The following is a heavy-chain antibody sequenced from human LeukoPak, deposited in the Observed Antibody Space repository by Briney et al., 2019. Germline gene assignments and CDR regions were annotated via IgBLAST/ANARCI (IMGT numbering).Heavy chain of an antibody. Sequence: GASVKVSCKASGGTFSSYAISWVRQAPGQGLEWMGRINPILGIANYAQKFQGRVTITADKSTSTAYMELSSLRSEDTAVYYCARDGSGSYPLDYWGQGTLVTVSS. CDR3: ARDGSGSYPLDY. CDR2: INPILGIA. J-gene: IGHJ4*02. CDR1: GGTFSSYA. V-gene: IGHV1-69*04. D-gene: IGHD1-26*01.